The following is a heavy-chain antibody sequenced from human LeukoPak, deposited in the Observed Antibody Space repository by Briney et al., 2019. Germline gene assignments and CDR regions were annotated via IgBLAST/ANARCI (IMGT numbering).Heavy chain of an antibody. CDR3: ARDKGSERWLQFDY. D-gene: IGHD5-24*01. V-gene: IGHV4-4*07. CDR1: GASISTYY. CDR2: LCTTGST. Sequence: SETLSLTCTVSGASISTYYWSWIRQPAGKGLEWIGRLCTTGSTNYNPSPKSRVTMSVDTSKNQFSLRLSSVTAADTAVYYCARDKGSERWLQFDYWGQGTLVTVSS. J-gene: IGHJ4*02.